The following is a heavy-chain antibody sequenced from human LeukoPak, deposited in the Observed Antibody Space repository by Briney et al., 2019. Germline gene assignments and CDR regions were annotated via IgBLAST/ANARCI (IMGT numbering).Heavy chain of an antibody. CDR2: IGAGGTFT. V-gene: IGHV3-23*01. CDR3: ARWNFAWDA. D-gene: IGHD3-9*01. Sequence: GGSLRLSCTASGFTFSSYAMNWVRQAPGKGLEWVSGIGAGGTFTYYADSVKGRFTVSRDNSRNTLYLQMNSLRAEDTAIYHCARWNFAWDAWGQGTLVTVSS. CDR1: GFTFSSYA. J-gene: IGHJ5*02.